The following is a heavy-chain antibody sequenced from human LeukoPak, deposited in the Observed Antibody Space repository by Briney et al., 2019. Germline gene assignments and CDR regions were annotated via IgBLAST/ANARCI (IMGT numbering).Heavy chain of an antibody. CDR1: GGSIWSDY. V-gene: IGHV4-59*01. Sequence: SETLSGTGTVSGGSIWSDYWSWIRQPPGQGLEWRGYIYYSRSTDYNPSHKSRVTVSVNTSKDQFSLKLSSVTAADTAVYYCARGGGSTDYYDSSGYFWGQGTLVTVSS. J-gene: IGHJ4*02. D-gene: IGHD3-22*01. CDR2: IYYSRST. CDR3: ARGGGSTDYYDSSGYF.